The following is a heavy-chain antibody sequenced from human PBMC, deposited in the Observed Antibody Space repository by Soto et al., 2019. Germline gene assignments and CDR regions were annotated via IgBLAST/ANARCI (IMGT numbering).Heavy chain of an antibody. J-gene: IGHJ4*02. D-gene: IGHD3-22*01. CDR3: AKSYDSSGYYYPKPYYFDY. CDR2: ISGSGGST. CDR1: GFTFSSYA. V-gene: IGHV3-23*01. Sequence: GGSLRLSCAASGFTFSSYAMSWVRQAPGKGLEWVSAISGSGGSTYYADSVKGRFTISRDNSKNTLYLQMNSLRAEDTAVYYCAKSYDSSGYYYPKPYYFDYWGQGT.